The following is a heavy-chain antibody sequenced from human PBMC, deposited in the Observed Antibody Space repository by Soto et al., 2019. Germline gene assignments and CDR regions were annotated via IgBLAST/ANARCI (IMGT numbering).Heavy chain of an antibody. CDR2: IYYSGST. J-gene: IGHJ4*02. D-gene: IGHD3-10*01. CDR1: GGSISSGDYY. CDR3: ARQVVDGAVAGSGSFDY. V-gene: IGHV4-30-4*01. Sequence: SETLSLTCTVSGGSISSGDYYWSWIRQPPGKGLEWIGYIYYSGSTYYNPSLKSRVTISVDTSKNQFSLKLTTVTAADTGVYYCARQVVDGAVAGSGSFDYWGQGTLVTVSS.